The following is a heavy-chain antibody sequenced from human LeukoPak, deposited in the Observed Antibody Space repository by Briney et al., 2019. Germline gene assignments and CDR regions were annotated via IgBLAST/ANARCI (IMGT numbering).Heavy chain of an antibody. D-gene: IGHD5-24*01. Sequence: ASVKVSCKASGYTFTGYYMHWVRQAPGQGLEWMGWINPNSGGTNYAQKFQGSVTMSRDTSISTAYMELSRLRSDDTAVYYCARGFEVEMATMMDYWGQGTLVTVSS. CDR1: GYTFTGYY. CDR3: ARGFEVEMATMMDY. V-gene: IGHV1-2*02. CDR2: INPNSGGT. J-gene: IGHJ4*02.